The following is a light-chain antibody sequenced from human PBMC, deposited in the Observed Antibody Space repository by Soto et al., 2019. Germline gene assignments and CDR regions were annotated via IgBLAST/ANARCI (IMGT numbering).Light chain of an antibody. V-gene: IGKV3-11*01. CDR1: QSISNS. CDR2: DAS. CDR3: QQRSNWPL. J-gene: IGKJ4*01. Sequence: ETVLTQSPATLSLSPGERATLSCRASQSISNSLALYQHKPGQAPRLLIYDASNRATGIPARFSGSGSGTDFTLTISSLEPEDFAVYYCQQRSNWPLFGGGTMVEIE.